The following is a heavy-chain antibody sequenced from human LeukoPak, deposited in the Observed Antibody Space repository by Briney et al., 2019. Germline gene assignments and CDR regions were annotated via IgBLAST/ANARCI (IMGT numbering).Heavy chain of an antibody. CDR3: AKLPMSTTSGQFDY. J-gene: IGHJ4*02. V-gene: IGHV3-23*01. CDR2: ISGSGRT. Sequence: GGSLRLSCAASSFTLSSYAMSWVRQAPVKGLEWVSAISGSGRTYYADSVKGRFAISRDISKNTLYLQMDSLRAEDTAVYYCAKLPMSTTSGQFDYWGQGTLVTVSS. CDR1: SFTLSSYA. D-gene: IGHD5/OR15-5a*01.